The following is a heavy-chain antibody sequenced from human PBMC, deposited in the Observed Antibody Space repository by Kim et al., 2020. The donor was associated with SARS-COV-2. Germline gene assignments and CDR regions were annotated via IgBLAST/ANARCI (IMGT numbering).Heavy chain of an antibody. D-gene: IGHD3-10*01. CDR1: GGSISSGGYY. J-gene: IGHJ3*02. V-gene: IGHV4-31*03. Sequence: SETLSLTCTVSGGSISSGGYYWSWIRQHPGKGLEWIGYIYYSGSTYYNPSLKSRVTISVDTSKNQFSLKLSSVTAADTAVYYCARPYYYGSGSYLDAFDIWGQGTMVTVSS. CDR2: IYYSGST. CDR3: ARPYYYGSGSYLDAFDI.